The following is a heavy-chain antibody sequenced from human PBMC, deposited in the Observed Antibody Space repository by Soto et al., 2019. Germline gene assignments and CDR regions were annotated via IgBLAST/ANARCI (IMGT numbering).Heavy chain of an antibody. J-gene: IGHJ3*02. CDR3: ASSSLSGYDAFDI. CDR2: IKQDGSEK. CDR1: GFTFSSYW. Sequence: GGSLRLSCAASGFTFSSYWMSWVRQAPGKGLEWVANIKQDGSEKYYVDSVKGRFTISRDNAKNSLYLQMNSLRAEDTAVYYCASSSLSGYDAFDIWGHGTMVTVSS. D-gene: IGHD5-12*01. V-gene: IGHV3-7*03.